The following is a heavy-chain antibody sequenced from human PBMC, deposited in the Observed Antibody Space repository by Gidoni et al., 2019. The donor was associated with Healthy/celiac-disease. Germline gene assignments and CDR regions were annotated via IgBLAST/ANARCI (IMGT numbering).Heavy chain of an antibody. D-gene: IGHD2-15*01. CDR2: ISSSSSYI. J-gene: IGHJ4*02. V-gene: IGHV3-21*01. Sequence: EVQLVESGGGLVKPGGSLRLSCAASGFTFSSYSMNWVRQAPGKGLEWVSSISSSSSYIYYADSLKGRFTISRDNAKNSLYLQMNSLRAEDTAVYYCARGTPGARYWGQGTLVTVSS. CDR1: GFTFSSYS. CDR3: ARGTPGARY.